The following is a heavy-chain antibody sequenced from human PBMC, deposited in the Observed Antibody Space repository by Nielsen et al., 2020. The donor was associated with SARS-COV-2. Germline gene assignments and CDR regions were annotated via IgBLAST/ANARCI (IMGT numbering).Heavy chain of an antibody. CDR2: MSAADGRT. CDR1: GYTFSTSY. CDR3: ARDTGNWYMDV. J-gene: IGHJ6*04. Sequence: ASVKVSCKASGYTFSTSYMHWVRRAPGQRLEWMGWMSAADGRTTYSQKFQGRVTTTRDTSATTVYLELSSLTSEDTAVYYCARDTGNWYMDVWGKGTTVTVSS. D-gene: IGHD6-13*01. V-gene: IGHV1-3*01.